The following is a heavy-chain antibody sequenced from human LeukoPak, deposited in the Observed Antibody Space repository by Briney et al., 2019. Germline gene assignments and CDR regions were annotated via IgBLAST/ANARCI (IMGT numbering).Heavy chain of an antibody. CDR1: GGSISSSSYY. J-gene: IGHJ4*02. V-gene: IGHV4-39*07. D-gene: IGHD6-6*01. CDR3: ARGPGRLVGRERYFDY. Sequence: SETLSLTCTVSGGSISSSSYYWSWIRQPPGKGLESIGEINHSGSTNYNPSLKSRVTISVDTSKNQFSLKLSSVTAADTAVYYCARGPGRLVGRERYFDYWGQGTLVTVSS. CDR2: INHSGST.